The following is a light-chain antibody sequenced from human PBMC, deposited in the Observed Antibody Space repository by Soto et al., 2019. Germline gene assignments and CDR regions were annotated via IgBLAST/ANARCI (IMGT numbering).Light chain of an antibody. CDR1: QSVRSN. V-gene: IGKV3-15*01. CDR2: AAS. Sequence: EIVMTQSPATLSVSPGERATLSCRASQSVRSNLAWYQQKPGQPPRLLIYAASTRVTTIPARFSGSEFGTEFTLTISNLQPEDFATYYCQQSYSTPQTFGQGTKVDIK. J-gene: IGKJ1*01. CDR3: QQSYSTPQT.